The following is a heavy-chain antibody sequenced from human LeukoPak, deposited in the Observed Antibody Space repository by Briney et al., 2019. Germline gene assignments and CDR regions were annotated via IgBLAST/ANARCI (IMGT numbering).Heavy chain of an antibody. CDR2: ISGSGDST. D-gene: IGHD6-19*01. CDR1: GFTLSSYA. J-gene: IGHJ3*01. V-gene: IGHV3-23*01. CDR3: AKGTGSGWYDAFDF. Sequence: GGSLRLSCAASGFTLSSYAMSWVRQAPGKGLEGVSSISGSGDSTYYADYVKGRFTISRDNSKKTLYMQMKRLRDDDTAVYYCAKGTGSGWYDAFDFWGQGTMVTISS.